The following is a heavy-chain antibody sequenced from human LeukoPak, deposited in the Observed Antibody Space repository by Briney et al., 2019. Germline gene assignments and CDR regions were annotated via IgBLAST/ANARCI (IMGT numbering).Heavy chain of an antibody. V-gene: IGHV1-69*05. Sequence: ASVKVSCKASGGTFSSYAISWVRQAPGQGLEWMGGIIPIFGTANYAQKFQGRVTITTDESTSTAYMELSGLTSEDTAVHYCARGCSSTSCYYNWFDPWGQGTLVTVSS. CDR3: ARGCSSTSCYYNWFDP. CDR1: GGTFSSYA. D-gene: IGHD2-2*01. J-gene: IGHJ5*02. CDR2: IIPIFGTA.